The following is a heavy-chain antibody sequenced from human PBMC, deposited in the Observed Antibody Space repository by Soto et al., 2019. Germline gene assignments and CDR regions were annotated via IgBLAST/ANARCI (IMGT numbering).Heavy chain of an antibody. V-gene: IGHV3-20*01. CDR1: GFIFDDYG. CDR2: INRDGGKT. CDR3: AREYGSGSSPPWFDP. Sequence: GGSLRLSCAASGFIFDDYGMSWVRQVPGKGLEWVSGINRDGGKTGYADSVKGRFTISRDNVKNSLYLQMNSLRAEDTALYHCAREYGSGSSPPWFDPWGQGTLVTVSS. J-gene: IGHJ5*02. D-gene: IGHD3-10*01.